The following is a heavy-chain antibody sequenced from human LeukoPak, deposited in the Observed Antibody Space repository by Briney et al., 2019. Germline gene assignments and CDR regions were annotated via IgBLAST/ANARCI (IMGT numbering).Heavy chain of an antibody. J-gene: IGHJ6*02. CDR1: GGSFSGYY. Sequence: SETLSLTCAVYGGSFSGYYWSWIRQPPGKGLEWIGEINHSGSTNYNPSLKSRVTISVDTSKNQFSLKLSSVTAADTAVYYCARSKRYDIWSGTWGNYYYYYGMDVWGQGTTVTVSS. CDR3: ARSKRYDIWSGTWGNYYYYYGMDV. V-gene: IGHV4-34*01. CDR2: INHSGST. D-gene: IGHD3-3*01.